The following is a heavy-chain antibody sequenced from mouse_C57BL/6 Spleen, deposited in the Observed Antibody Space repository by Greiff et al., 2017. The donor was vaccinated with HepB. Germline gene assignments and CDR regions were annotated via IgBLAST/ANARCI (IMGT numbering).Heavy chain of an antibody. V-gene: IGHV1-54*01. J-gene: IGHJ2*01. CDR2: INPGSGGT. CDR3: ARGLGDFDY. CDR1: GYAFTNYL. D-gene: IGHD2-2*01. Sequence: QVQLQQSGAELVRPGPSVKVSCKASGYAFTNYLIEWVKQRPGQGLEWIGVINPGSGGTNYNEKFKGKATLTADKSSSTAYMQLSSLTSEDSAVYFCARGLGDFDYWGQGTTLTVSS.